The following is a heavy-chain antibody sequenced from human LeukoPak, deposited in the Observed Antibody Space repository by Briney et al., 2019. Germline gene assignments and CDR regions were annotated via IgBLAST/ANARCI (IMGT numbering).Heavy chain of an antibody. CDR1: GFTFSSHG. J-gene: IGHJ4*02. CDR2: ISGSGGST. V-gene: IGHV3-23*01. D-gene: IGHD3-9*01. CDR3: AKVGGIRYFDWLLEGWFDY. Sequence: PGGSLRLSCAASGFTFSSHGMSWVRQAPGKGLEWVSAISGSGGSTYYADSVKGRFTISRDNSKNTLYLQMNSLRAEDTAVYYCAKVGGIRYFDWLLEGWFDYWGQGTLVTVSS.